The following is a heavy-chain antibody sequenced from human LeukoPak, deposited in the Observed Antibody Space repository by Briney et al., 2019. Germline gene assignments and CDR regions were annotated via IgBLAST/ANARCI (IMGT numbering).Heavy chain of an antibody. D-gene: IGHD5-24*01. V-gene: IGHV5-51*01. CDR2: IYPGDSDT. Sequence: GESLKFSCKGSGYSFTSYWIGWVRQMPGKGLEWMGIIYPGDSDTRSSTSFQGQVTISADKSISTAYLQWSSLKASDTAMYYCARRGPYYEMATIPFFDYWGQGTLVTVSS. CDR3: ARRGPYYEMATIPFFDY. CDR1: GYSFTSYW. J-gene: IGHJ4*02.